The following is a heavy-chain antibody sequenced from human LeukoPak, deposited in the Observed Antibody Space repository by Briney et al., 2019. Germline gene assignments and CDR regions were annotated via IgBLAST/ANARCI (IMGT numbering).Heavy chain of an antibody. J-gene: IGHJ4*02. V-gene: IGHV4-59*08. Sequence: SETLSLTCAVSGGSTSSYYWSWIRQPPGKGLEWIGYIYYSGRTNYNPSLNSRVTISVDTSKNQFSLKLSSVTAADTAVYYCARHAESGYDRFDHWGQGTLVTVSS. D-gene: IGHD5-12*01. CDR3: ARHAESGYDRFDH. CDR1: GGSTSSYY. CDR2: IYYSGRT.